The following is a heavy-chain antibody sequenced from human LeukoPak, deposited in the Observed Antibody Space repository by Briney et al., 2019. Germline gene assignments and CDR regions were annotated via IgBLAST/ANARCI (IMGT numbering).Heavy chain of an antibody. CDR2: VSHSGST. CDR1: GGSVSNTNYY. Sequence: PSETLSLTCTVSGGSVSNTNYYWAWIRQPPGKGLEWIGSVSHSGSTYYNPSLKSRLTISVDTSKKQFSLKLSSVTAADTAVYYCARQGIQRWLPFDYWGQGTLVTVSS. V-gene: IGHV4-39*01. J-gene: IGHJ4*02. D-gene: IGHD5-18*01. CDR3: ARQGIQRWLPFDY.